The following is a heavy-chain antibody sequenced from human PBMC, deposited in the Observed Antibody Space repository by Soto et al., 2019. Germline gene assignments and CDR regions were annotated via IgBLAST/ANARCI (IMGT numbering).Heavy chain of an antibody. CDR3: SIGTWSAETFDV. J-gene: IGHJ3*01. D-gene: IGHD2-2*01. V-gene: IGHV1-69*02. Sequence: QAHLVQSGAEVKKPGSSVKVSCKATEGTFSTYTLIWVRQAPGQGLEWMGRIIPMLTVRNSAQKFQDRVTLTADKSTSTAFMELTSLTSDDTAVYYCSIGTWSAETFDVWGRGTMVTVSS. CDR2: IIPMLTVR. CDR1: EGTFSTYT.